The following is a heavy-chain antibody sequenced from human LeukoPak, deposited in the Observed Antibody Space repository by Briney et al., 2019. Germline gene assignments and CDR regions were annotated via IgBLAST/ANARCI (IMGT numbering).Heavy chain of an antibody. CDR1: GGSISNSRYY. Sequence: PTETLSLTCTVSGGSISNSRYYWGWIRQPPRKGLEWIGSISYSGSTYSNPSFKRRVAMSLDTSKNQFSLRLYSVTSADTAMYYCARVDRHLGIRHFFDYWGQGTLVTVSS. V-gene: IGHV4-39*07. CDR3: ARVDRHLGIRHFFDY. J-gene: IGHJ4*02. D-gene: IGHD7-27*01. CDR2: ISYSGST.